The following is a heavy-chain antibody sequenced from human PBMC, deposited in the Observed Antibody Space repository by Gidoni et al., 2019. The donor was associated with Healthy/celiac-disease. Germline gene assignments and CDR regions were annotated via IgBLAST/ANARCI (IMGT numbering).Heavy chain of an antibody. CDR2: IYYSGST. D-gene: IGHD6-13*01. Sequence: QLQLQESGPGLVKPSETLSLTCTVPGGSISSSSYYGGWIRQPPGKGLEWIGSIYYSGSTYYIPSLKSRVTISVDTSKNQFSLKLSSVTAADTAVYYCARVSSSWFGSQDYWGQGTLVTVSS. V-gene: IGHV4-39*07. J-gene: IGHJ4*02. CDR1: GGSISSSSYY. CDR3: ARVSSSWFGSQDY.